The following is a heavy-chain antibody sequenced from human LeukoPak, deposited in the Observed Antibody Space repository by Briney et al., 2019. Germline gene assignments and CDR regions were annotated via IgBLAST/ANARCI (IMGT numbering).Heavy chain of an antibody. Sequence: ASVKVSCKASGYTFTGYYMHWVRQAPGQGLEWMGWINPNSGGTNYAQKFQGRVTMTRDTSISTAYMELSRLRSDDTAVYYCARDNGLDDYYYYYMDVWGKGTTVTISS. D-gene: IGHD3-3*01. CDR2: INPNSGGT. CDR3: ARDNGLDDYYYYYMDV. V-gene: IGHV1-2*02. CDR1: GYTFTGYY. J-gene: IGHJ6*03.